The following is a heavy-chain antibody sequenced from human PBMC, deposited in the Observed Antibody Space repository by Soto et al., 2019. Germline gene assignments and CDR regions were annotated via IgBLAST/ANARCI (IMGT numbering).Heavy chain of an antibody. D-gene: IGHD3-16*02. Sequence: PGGSLRLSCAASGFTFSSYSMNWVRQAPGKGLEWVSSISSSSSYIYYADSVKDRFTISRDNAKNSLYLQMNSLRAEDTAVYYCARERVIGPFDYWGQGTLVTVSS. J-gene: IGHJ4*02. V-gene: IGHV3-21*01. CDR1: GFTFSSYS. CDR3: ARERVIGPFDY. CDR2: ISSSSSYI.